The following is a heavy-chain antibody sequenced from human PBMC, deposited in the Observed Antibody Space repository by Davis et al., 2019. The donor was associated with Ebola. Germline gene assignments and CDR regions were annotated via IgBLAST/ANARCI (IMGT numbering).Heavy chain of an antibody. CDR1: GYAFSTYG. J-gene: IGHJ4*02. Sequence: AASVKVSCKASGYAFSTYGLSWVRQAPGQGLEWMGWISPYNGIKEYAQNLQGRVTLTTDTSTRTAYMELRSLRSDDTAVYYCARVHYYDSSSYYDYWGQGTLVTVSS. V-gene: IGHV1-18*04. CDR2: ISPYNGIK. D-gene: IGHD3-22*01. CDR3: ARVHYYDSSSYYDY.